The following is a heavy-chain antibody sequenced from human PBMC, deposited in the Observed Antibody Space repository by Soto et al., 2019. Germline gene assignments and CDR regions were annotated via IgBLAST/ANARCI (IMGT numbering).Heavy chain of an antibody. CDR3: AREFPRWCSSTSCYETYYFDY. CDR2: IYYSGST. Sequence: SETLSLTCAVSGGSVSSGSYYWSWIRQPPGKGLEWIGYIYYSGSTNYNPSLKSRVTISVDTSKNQFSLKLSSVTAADTAVYYCAREFPRWCSSTSCYETYYFDYWGQGTLVTVSS. J-gene: IGHJ4*02. V-gene: IGHV4-61*01. CDR1: GGSVSSGSYY. D-gene: IGHD2-2*01.